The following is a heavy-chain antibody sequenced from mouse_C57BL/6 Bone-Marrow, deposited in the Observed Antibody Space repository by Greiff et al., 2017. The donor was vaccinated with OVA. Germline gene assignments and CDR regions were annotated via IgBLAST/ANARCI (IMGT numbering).Heavy chain of an antibody. CDR1: GYTFTSYG. Sequence: QVQLQQSGAELARPGASVKLSCKASGYTFTSYGISWVKQRTGQGLEWIGEIYPRSGNTYYNEKFKGKATLTADKSSSTAYMEIRSLTSEDSAVYFCARRRYWYFEVWGTGTTVTVSS. J-gene: IGHJ1*03. V-gene: IGHV1-81*01. CDR2: IYPRSGNT. CDR3: ARRRYWYFEV.